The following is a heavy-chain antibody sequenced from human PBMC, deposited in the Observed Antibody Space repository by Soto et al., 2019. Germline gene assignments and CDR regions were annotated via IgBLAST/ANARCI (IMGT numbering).Heavy chain of an antibody. J-gene: IGHJ4*02. V-gene: IGHV3-13*01. CDR3: AREVYDSSGYYFLDY. CDR2: IGTAGDT. D-gene: IGHD3-22*01. Sequence: GGSLRLSCAASGFTFSSYDMHWVRQATGKGLEWVSAIGTAGDTYYPGSVKGRFTISRENAKNSLYLQMNSLRAEDTAVYYCAREVYDSSGYYFLDYWGQGTLVTVSS. CDR1: GFTFSSYD.